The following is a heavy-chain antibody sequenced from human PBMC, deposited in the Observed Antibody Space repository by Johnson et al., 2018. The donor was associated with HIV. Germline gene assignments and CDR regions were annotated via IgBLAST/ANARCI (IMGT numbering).Heavy chain of an antibody. J-gene: IGHJ3*02. D-gene: IGHD4-23*01. Sequence: VQLVESRGVLVQPGGSLRLSCAASGFTVSSNEMSWVRQAQGKGLEWVSCISGSSTYYADSREGRFTISRDNSKNTLHLQMNSLRAEDTAVYYCACSVVTDAFDIWGQGTMVSVSS. V-gene: IGHV3-38-3*01. CDR2: ISGSST. CDR3: ACSVVTDAFDI. CDR1: GFTVSSNE.